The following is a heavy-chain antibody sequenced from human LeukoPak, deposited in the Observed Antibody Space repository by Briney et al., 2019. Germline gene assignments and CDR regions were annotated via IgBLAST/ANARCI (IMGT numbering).Heavy chain of an antibody. J-gene: IGHJ4*02. CDR2: INHSGST. Sequence: SETLSLTCTVSGGSISSSSYYWSWIRQPPGKGLEWIGEINHSGSTNYNPSLKSRVTISVDTSKNQFSLKLSSVTAADTAVYYCATNCGGDCYSTAGFDYWGQGTLVTVSS. D-gene: IGHD2-21*02. CDR3: ATNCGGDCYSTAGFDY. V-gene: IGHV4-39*07. CDR1: GGSISSSSYY.